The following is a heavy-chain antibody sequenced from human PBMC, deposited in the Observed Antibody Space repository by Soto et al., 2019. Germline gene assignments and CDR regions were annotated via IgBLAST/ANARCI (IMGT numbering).Heavy chain of an antibody. CDR1: GFTFSSYS. Sequence: GGSLRLSCAACGFTFSSYSMNWVRQAPGKGLEWVSYISSSSSTIYYADSVKGRFTISRDNAKNSLYLQMNSLRDEDTAVYYCAATYYYDSSGPFDYWGQGTLVTVSS. J-gene: IGHJ4*02. CDR3: AATYYYDSSGPFDY. D-gene: IGHD3-22*01. V-gene: IGHV3-48*02. CDR2: ISSSSSTI.